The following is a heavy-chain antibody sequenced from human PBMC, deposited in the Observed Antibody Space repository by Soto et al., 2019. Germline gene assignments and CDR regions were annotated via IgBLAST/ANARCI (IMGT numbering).Heavy chain of an antibody. CDR2: ISASSGYT. D-gene: IGHD6-13*01. CDR3: ARADCVRSSCSSAFDI. Sequence: QVQLVQSGAEVKQPGASVKLSCKASGYTFTSYSIHWLRQAPGQSLEWMGWISASSGYTRYSQKFQDRVAFTRATSARSVYMGLTSLEPPPTAIYYCARADCVRSSCSSAFDIWGQGTVVTVSS. CDR1: GYTFTSYS. V-gene: IGHV1-3*01. J-gene: IGHJ3*02.